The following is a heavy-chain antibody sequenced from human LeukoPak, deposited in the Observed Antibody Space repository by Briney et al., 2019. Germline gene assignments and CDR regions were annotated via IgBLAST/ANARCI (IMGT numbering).Heavy chain of an antibody. Sequence: GAALKISCKGSGSSFTSYWIGWVRQLPGKGLEWMGIIYPGDSDTRYSPSFQGQVTISADKSISTAYLQWSSLKASDTAMYYCARLSTLREESQGFDYWGQGTLVSVSS. D-gene: IGHD3-3*02. J-gene: IGHJ4*02. V-gene: IGHV5-51*01. CDR3: ARLSTLREESQGFDY. CDR2: IYPGDSDT. CDR1: GSSFTSYW.